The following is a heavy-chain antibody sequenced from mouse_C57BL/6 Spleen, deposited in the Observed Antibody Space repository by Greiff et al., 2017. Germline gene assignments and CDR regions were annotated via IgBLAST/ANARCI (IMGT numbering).Heavy chain of an antibody. CDR1: GYTFTSYW. Sequence: QVQLQQPGAELVKPGASVKLSCKASGYTFTSYWMHWVKQRPGQGLEWIGMIHPNSGSTNYNEKFKSKATLTVDKSSSTAYMQLSSLTSEGSAVYYCARSGPDSYFDYWGQGTTLTVSS. CDR2: IHPNSGST. V-gene: IGHV1-64*01. J-gene: IGHJ2*01. CDR3: ARSGPDSYFDY.